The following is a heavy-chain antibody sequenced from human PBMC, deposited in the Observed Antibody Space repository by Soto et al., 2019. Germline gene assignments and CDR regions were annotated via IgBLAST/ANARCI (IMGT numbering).Heavy chain of an antibody. J-gene: IGHJ4*02. Sequence: QVQLAQSGAEVRKPGSSVKVSCKASGDTFIISAITWVRQAPGQGLAWVGGLVPFFGKSKYGPKFEGRVTVTADESTRTAYMELSHLTSDDTAVYYCARDLGGAAAVDYWGQGTLVTVAS. CDR2: LVPFFGKS. CDR3: ARDLGGAAAVDY. D-gene: IGHD6-13*01. CDR1: GDTFIISA. V-gene: IGHV1-69*01.